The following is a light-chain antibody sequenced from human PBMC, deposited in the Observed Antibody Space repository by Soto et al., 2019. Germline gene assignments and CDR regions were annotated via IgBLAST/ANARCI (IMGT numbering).Light chain of an antibody. J-gene: IGKJ4*01. V-gene: IGKV3-11*01. CDR3: QQYNNWPLT. CDR2: DAY. CDR1: QSFRGL. Sequence: EVVLTQSPVTLSLSPGERATLSCRASQSFRGLLAWYQQKPGQAPRLLIYDAYNRATGIPPRFSGSGSGTDFTLTISSLEPEDSAVYYCQQYNNWPLTFGGGTKVDIK.